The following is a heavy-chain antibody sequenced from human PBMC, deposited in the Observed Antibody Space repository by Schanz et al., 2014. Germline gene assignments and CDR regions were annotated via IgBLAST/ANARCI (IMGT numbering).Heavy chain of an antibody. CDR3: VREVGAAAGLAWGLDY. Sequence: QLVESGGDVVQPGGSLRLSCSVSGLTFTSNVIHWVRQAPGKGLEWVSYICSRRTVKYADSVKGRFTISRDNSKDTLYLQVNSLRAEDTAVYYCVREVGAAAGLAWGLDYWGRGTLVTVSS. J-gene: IGHJ4*02. CDR1: GLTFTSNV. CDR2: ICSRRTV. D-gene: IGHD6-13*01. V-gene: IGHV3-NL1*01.